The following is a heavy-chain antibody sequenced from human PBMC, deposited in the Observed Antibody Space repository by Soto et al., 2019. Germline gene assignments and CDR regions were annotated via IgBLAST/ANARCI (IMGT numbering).Heavy chain of an antibody. D-gene: IGHD1-7*01. V-gene: IGHV4-59*01. CDR1: GGSISSYY. CDR3: ARGPNWNYLGAFDI. Sequence: PSETLSLTCTVSGGSISSYYWSWIRQPPGKGLEWIGHIYYSGSTNYNPSLRSRVTISVDTSKNQFSLKLSSMTAADTAVYYCARGPNWNYLGAFDIWGQGTVVTVSS. J-gene: IGHJ3*02. CDR2: IYYSGST.